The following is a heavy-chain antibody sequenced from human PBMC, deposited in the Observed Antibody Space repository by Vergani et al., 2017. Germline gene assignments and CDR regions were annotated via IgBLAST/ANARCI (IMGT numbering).Heavy chain of an antibody. D-gene: IGHD1-26*01. CDR1: GASMSRVGYY. V-gene: IGHV4-61*02. J-gene: IGHJ4*02. Sequence: QVQLQESGPGLVKPSQTLSLTCTVSGASMSRVGYYWTWIRQSAWKRLEWNGDILGSGTANYNPSFLCRVSMSVATSKNKFSLTLSSVNATDTAVYYCARGSSAAVYSGPDSWVQGTRVTVSS. CDR2: ILGSGTA. CDR3: ARGSSAAVYSGPDS.